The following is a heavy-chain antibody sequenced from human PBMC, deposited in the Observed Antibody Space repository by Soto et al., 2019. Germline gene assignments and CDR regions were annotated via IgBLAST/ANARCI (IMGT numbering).Heavy chain of an antibody. CDR1: GFTFSSYG. J-gene: IGHJ4*02. CDR2: ISYDGSNK. CDR3: AKGLRYYYGSGSYQFDY. Sequence: PGGSLRLSCAASGFTFSSYGMHWVRQAPGKGLEWVAVISYDGSNKYYADSVKGRFTISRDNSKNTLYLQMNSLRAEDTAVYYCAKGLRYYYGSGSYQFDYWGQGTLVTVSS. D-gene: IGHD3-10*01. V-gene: IGHV3-30*18.